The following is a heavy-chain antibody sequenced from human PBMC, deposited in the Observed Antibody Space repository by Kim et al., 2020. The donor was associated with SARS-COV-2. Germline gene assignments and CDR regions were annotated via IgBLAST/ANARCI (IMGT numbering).Heavy chain of an antibody. V-gene: IGHV4-34*01. CDR3: ARGSRRITGTTYGMDV. D-gene: IGHD1-20*01. Sequence: LKSRVTISVDTSKNQFSLKLSSVTAADTAVYYCARGSRRITGTTYGMDVWGQGTTVTVSS. J-gene: IGHJ6*02.